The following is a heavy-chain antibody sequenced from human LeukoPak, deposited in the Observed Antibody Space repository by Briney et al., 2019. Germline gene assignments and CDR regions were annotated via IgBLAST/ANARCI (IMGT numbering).Heavy chain of an antibody. CDR1: GGSISSSSYY. CDR2: IYYSGST. D-gene: IGHD3-9*01. V-gene: IGHV4-39*01. J-gene: IGHJ3*02. Sequence: SETLSLTCTVSGGSISSSSYYWGWIRQPPGKGLEWIGSIYYSGSTYYNPSLKSRVTISVDTSKNQFSLKLSSVTAADTAVYYCARRRYFDWFIAFDIWGQGTMVTVSS. CDR3: ARRRYFDWFIAFDI.